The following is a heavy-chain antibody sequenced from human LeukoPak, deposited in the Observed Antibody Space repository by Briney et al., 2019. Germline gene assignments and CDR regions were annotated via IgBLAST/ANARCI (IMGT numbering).Heavy chain of an antibody. V-gene: IGHV1-8*01. CDR2: MNPNSGNT. Sequence: ASVKVSCKASGYTFTSYGINWVRQATGQGLEWMGWMNPNSGNTGYAQKFQGRVTMTRNTSVSTAYMELSSLRSEDTAVYYCARAYYDFWSGYYRNPTPFDYWGQGTLVTVSS. CDR3: ARAYYDFWSGYYRNPTPFDY. D-gene: IGHD3-3*01. CDR1: GYTFTSYG. J-gene: IGHJ4*02.